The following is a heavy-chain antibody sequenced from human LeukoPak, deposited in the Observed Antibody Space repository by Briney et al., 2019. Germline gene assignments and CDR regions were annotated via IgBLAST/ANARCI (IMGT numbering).Heavy chain of an antibody. Sequence: PGGSLRLSCAASGFIFSDYSMNWVRQAPGKGLEWVSSISSSSTYIYYADSVKGRFTISRDNAKNSLYLQMNSLRAEDTAVYYCARLSKLLVPKGKYFQHWGQGTLVTVSS. CDR3: ARLSKLLVPKGKYFQH. J-gene: IGHJ1*01. D-gene: IGHD6-13*01. V-gene: IGHV3-21*01. CDR1: GFIFSDYS. CDR2: ISSSSTYI.